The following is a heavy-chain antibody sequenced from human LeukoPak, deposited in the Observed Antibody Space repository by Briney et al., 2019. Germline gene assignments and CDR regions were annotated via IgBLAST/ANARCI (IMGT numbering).Heavy chain of an antibody. J-gene: IGHJ1*01. CDR3: SRDPEEHEVVTDF. CDR1: GLTFINEW. V-gene: IGHV3-7*01. CDR2: IRQDGGQK. Sequence: PGGCLRPACTLPGLTFINEWTNSVRQAPGKGQGWVANIRQDGGQKQHGDSVRGRFTVSRDNAKNSLYPQMNTLRAEDTAVYYCSRDPEEHEVVTDFWGQGTLVTVSS. D-gene: IGHD2-21*02.